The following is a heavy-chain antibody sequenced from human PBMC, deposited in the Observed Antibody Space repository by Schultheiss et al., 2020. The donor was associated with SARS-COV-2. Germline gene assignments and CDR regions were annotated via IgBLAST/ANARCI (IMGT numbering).Heavy chain of an antibody. CDR3: ARDDNWNDGDGGPRDY. CDR1: GYTFTSYY. J-gene: IGHJ4*02. CDR2: ISAYNGNT. Sequence: ASVKVSCKASGYTFTSYYMHWVRQAPGQGLEWMGWISAYNGNTNYAQKLQGRVTMTTDTSTSTAYMELRSLRSDDTAVYYCARDDNWNDGDGGPRDYWGQGTLVTVSS. D-gene: IGHD1-20*01. V-gene: IGHV1-18*04.